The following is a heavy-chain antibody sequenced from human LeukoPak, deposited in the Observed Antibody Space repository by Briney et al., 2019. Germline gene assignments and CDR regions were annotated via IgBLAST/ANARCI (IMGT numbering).Heavy chain of an antibody. CDR3: ARWFSGSPPAHFDY. CDR1: GFTFSSYW. D-gene: IGHD1-26*01. CDR2: IKQDGSEK. Sequence: GGSLRLSCAASGFTFSSYWMSWVRQAPGKGLEWVANIKQDGSEKYYVDSVKGGFTISRDNAKNSLYLEMNSLRAEDTAVYYCARWFSGSPPAHFDYWGQGTLVTVSS. J-gene: IGHJ4*02. V-gene: IGHV3-7*01.